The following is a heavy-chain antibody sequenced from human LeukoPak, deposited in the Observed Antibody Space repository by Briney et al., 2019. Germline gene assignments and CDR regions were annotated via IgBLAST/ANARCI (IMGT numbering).Heavy chain of an antibody. V-gene: IGHV4-39*01. D-gene: IGHD3-22*01. CDR3: TRRSQRNSGYYWDYYYGLDV. Sequence: SETLSLTCTVSGGSISSIIYYWGWIRQPPGKGLEWIGSISYSGTTYYNPSLKSRVTISVDTSKNQFSLKLSSVTAADTAVYYCTRRSQRNSGYYWDYYYGLDVWGQGTTVTVSS. J-gene: IGHJ6*02. CDR1: GGSISSIIYY. CDR2: ISYSGTT.